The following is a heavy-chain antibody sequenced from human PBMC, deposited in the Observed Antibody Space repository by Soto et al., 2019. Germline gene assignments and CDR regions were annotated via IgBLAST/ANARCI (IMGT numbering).Heavy chain of an antibody. CDR3: ARDRTKMVYAIYGY. V-gene: IGHV1-2*02. J-gene: IGHJ4*02. D-gene: IGHD2-8*01. Sequence: QVQLVQSGAEVKKPGASVKVSCKASGYTFTGYYMHWVRQAPGQGLAWMGWINPNSGGTNYGQKFQGRVTMARDTSISTAYMELSRLRSDDTAVYYCARDRTKMVYAIYGYWGQGTLVTVSS. CDR1: GYTFTGYY. CDR2: INPNSGGT.